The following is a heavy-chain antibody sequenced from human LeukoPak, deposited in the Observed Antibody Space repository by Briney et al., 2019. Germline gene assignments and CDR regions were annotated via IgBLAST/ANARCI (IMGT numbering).Heavy chain of an antibody. V-gene: IGHV3-21*04. CDR3: AKDRLGAMMYFDF. CDR1: AFTFSSYS. D-gene: IGHD1-26*01. Sequence: GGSLRLSCAASAFTFSSYSMNWVRQAPGKGLEWVSSISSSGSYIYYADSVKGRFTISRDNSKNTLYLQVNSLRVEDTAVYYCAKDRLGAMMYFDFWGQGTLVTVSS. CDR2: ISSSGSYI. J-gene: IGHJ4*02.